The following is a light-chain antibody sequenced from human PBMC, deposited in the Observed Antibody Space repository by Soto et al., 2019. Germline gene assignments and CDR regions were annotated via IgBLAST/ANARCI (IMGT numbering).Light chain of an antibody. J-gene: IGKJ1*01. CDR2: GAS. V-gene: IGKV3-20*01. CDR3: QQYDNSPWT. Sequence: EVVLTQSPGTLSLSPGERATLSCRASQSLSSSYIVWYQQKPGQATRLLIYGASSRATGIPDRFSGSGSGTDFTLTISRREPEDFALYYCQQYDNSPWTFGQGTKVEIK. CDR1: QSLSSSY.